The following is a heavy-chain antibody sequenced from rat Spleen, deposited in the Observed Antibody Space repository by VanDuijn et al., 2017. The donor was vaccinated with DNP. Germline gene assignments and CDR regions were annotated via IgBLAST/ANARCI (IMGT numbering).Heavy chain of an antibody. Sequence: EVQLQESGPGLVKHSQSLSLTCSVTGFSITTNYWGWIRKFPGNKMEWMAYISYSGLTGYNPSLKSRISITRDTSKNQFFLQLNSVTTEDTATYYCARFGPDLDYWGQGVMVTVSS. CDR3: ARFGPDLDY. CDR2: ISYSGLT. J-gene: IGHJ2*01. CDR1: GFSITTNY. V-gene: IGHV3-1*01. D-gene: IGHD3-1*01.